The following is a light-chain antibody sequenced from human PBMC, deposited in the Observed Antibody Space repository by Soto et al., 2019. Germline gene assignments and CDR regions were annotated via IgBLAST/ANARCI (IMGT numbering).Light chain of an antibody. CDR3: SSYTSSSTPCV. V-gene: IGLV2-14*01. Sequence: QSALTQPASVSGSPGQSITISCTGTSSDVGGYNSVSWYQQHPGKAPKLMIYEVSNRPSGVSNRFSGSKSGSTASLTIPGLQAEDEADYYCSSYTSSSTPCVFGTGTKLTVL. CDR1: SSDVGGYNS. CDR2: EVS. J-gene: IGLJ1*01.